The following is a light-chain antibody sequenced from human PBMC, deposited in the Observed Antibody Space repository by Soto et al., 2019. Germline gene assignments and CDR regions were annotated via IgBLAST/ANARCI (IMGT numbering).Light chain of an antibody. Sequence: DIQMTQSPSTLSAAGGETVSVTCLASQSVSGWLAWYQQKPGEAPKLLIYDASALPRGVPSRFSGSGSGTKFTLTIASLQPDDFATYYCQQYETFSGTFGPGTKVDIK. V-gene: IGKV1-5*01. J-gene: IGKJ1*01. CDR3: QQYETFSGT. CDR1: QSVSGW. CDR2: DAS.